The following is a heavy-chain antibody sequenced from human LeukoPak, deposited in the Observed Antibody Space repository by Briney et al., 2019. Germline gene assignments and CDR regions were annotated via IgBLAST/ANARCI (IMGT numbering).Heavy chain of an antibody. D-gene: IGHD3-22*01. CDR3: AREYYYDSSGYSYYYYMDV. V-gene: IGHV7-4-1*01. CDR2: INIHSGNP. CDR1: GYSFNSQG. J-gene: IGHJ6*03. Sequence: ASVKLSCKASGYSFNSQGMNWVRQVPGQGLEWMGWINIHSGNPTYAQGFTGRFVFSLDNTFSTAYLQNLSRKAEDTAVYYCAREYYYDSSGYSYYYYMDVWGKGTTVTVSS.